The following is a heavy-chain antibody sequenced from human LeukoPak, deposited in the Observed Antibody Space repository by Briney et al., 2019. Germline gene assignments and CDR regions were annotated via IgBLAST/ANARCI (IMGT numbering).Heavy chain of an antibody. Sequence: SETLSLTCAVYGGSFSGYYWSWIRQPPGKGLEWIGEINHSGSTNYNPSLKSRVTISVDTFKNQFSLKLSSVTAADTAVYYCARGSSGSSLDYWGQGTLVTVSS. CDR3: ARGSSGSSLDY. D-gene: IGHD1-26*01. CDR2: INHSGST. V-gene: IGHV4-34*01. CDR1: GGSFSGYY. J-gene: IGHJ4*02.